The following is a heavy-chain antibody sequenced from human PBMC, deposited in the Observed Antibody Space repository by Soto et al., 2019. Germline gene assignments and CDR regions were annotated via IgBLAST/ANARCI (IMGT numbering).Heavy chain of an antibody. CDR3: AKDRRGSGSYYMALDY. CDR1: GFTCSSYG. V-gene: IGHV3-30*18. D-gene: IGHD3-10*01. J-gene: IGHJ4*02. CDR2: ISCDGSNK. Sequence: PGGSLRLSCAASGFTCSSYGMHWVRQAPGKGLEWVAVISCDGSNKYYADSVKGRFTISRDNSKNTLYLQMNSLRAEDTAVYYCAKDRRGSGSYYMALDYWGQGTLVTSPQ.